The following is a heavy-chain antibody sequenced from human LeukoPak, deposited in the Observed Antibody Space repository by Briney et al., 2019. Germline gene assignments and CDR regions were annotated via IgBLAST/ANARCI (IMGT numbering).Heavy chain of an antibody. CDR1: GGSFSGYY. J-gene: IGHJ4*02. Sequence: SETLSLTCAVYGGSFSGYYWSWIRQPPGKGLEWIGEINHSGSTNYNPSLKSRVTISVDTSKNQFSLKLSSVTAADTAVYYCARHLLAVVPAATKSLDYYFDYWGQGTLVTVSS. V-gene: IGHV4-34*01. CDR2: INHSGST. CDR3: ARHLLAVVPAATKSLDYYFDY. D-gene: IGHD2-2*01.